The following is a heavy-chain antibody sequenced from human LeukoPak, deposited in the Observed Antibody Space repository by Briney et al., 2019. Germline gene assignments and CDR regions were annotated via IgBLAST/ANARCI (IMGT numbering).Heavy chain of an antibody. CDR2: IYYSGST. Sequence: PSETLSLTCIVSGYSINRDYHWAWIRQPPGKGLEWIGSIYYSGSTNYNSSLKSRVTISGDTSKNQISLKMSSVTAADTAVYYCARRSSGWYDYWGQGTLVTVSS. D-gene: IGHD6-19*01. CDR1: GYSINRDYH. J-gene: IGHJ4*02. CDR3: ARRSSGWYDY. V-gene: IGHV4-38-2*02.